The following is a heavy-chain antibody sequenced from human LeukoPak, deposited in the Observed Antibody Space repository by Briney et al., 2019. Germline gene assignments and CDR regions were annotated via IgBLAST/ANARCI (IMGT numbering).Heavy chain of an antibody. J-gene: IGHJ6*02. CDR3: AKPRWGSGWSYGMDV. D-gene: IGHD3-16*01. CDR2: ISWNSGSI. Sequence: GGSLRLSCAASGFTFSSYGMHWVRQAPGKGLEWVSGISWNSGSIGYADSVKGRFTISRDNAKNSLYLQMNSLRAEDTALYYCAKPRWGSGWSYGMDVWGQGTTVTVSS. CDR1: GFTFSSYG. V-gene: IGHV3-9*01.